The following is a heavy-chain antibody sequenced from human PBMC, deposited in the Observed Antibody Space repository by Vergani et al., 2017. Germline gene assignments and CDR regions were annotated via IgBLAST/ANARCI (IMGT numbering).Heavy chain of an antibody. CDR2: IIPIFGTA. J-gene: IGHJ4*02. CDR3: AGAGGGGINDFWN. D-gene: IGHD3-3*01. Sequence: QGQLAQSGAEVKKPGSSVKVSCKAFGGTFSSYAISWVRQAPGQGLEWMGGIIPIFGTANYAQKFQGKVTITADESTTTGYVELSSLRSEDTAVYYCAGAGGGGINDFWNWGQGTLVTVSS. CDR1: GGTFSSYA. V-gene: IGHV1-69*13.